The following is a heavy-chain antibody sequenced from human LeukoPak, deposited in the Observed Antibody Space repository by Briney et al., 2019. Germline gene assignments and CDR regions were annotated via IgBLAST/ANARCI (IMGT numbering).Heavy chain of an antibody. CDR1: GFTFSSYS. CDR3: ARKGAGTSASHFDY. D-gene: IGHD6-19*01. J-gene: IGHJ4*02. CDR2: ISSSSNYI. Sequence: GGSLRLSCAASGFTFSSYSMNWVRQAPGKGLELVSSISSSSNYIHYADAVKGRFTISRDNAKNSLYLQMNSLRAEDTAVYYCARKGAGTSASHFDYWGQGTLVTVSS. V-gene: IGHV3-21*01.